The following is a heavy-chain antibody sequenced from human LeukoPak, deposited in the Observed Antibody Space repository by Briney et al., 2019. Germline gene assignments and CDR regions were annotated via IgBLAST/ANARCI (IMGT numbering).Heavy chain of an antibody. Sequence: GGSLRLSCAASGFTFSSYGMHWVRQAPGKGLEWVALIWYDGSNKYNADSAKGRFTISRDNSKNTLYLEMNSLRVEDTAVYYCARGWKLGDWGQGTLVTVSS. V-gene: IGHV3-33*01. CDR3: ARGWKLGD. D-gene: IGHD1-1*01. J-gene: IGHJ4*02. CDR1: GFTFSSYG. CDR2: IWYDGSNK.